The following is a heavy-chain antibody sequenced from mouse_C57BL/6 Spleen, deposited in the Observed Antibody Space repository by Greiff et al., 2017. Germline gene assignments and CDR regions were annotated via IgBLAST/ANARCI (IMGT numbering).Heavy chain of an antibody. J-gene: IGHJ2*01. Sequence: VQLQQSGAELVRPGTSVKVSCKASGYAFTNYLIEWVKQRPGQGLEWIGVLNPGRGGTNYNEKFKGKATLTADKSSSTAYMQLSSLTSEASAVYFCARSGGRDYFDYWGQGTTLTVSS. CDR3: ARSGGRDYFDY. CDR1: GYAFTNYL. D-gene: IGHD1-1*01. CDR2: LNPGRGGT. V-gene: IGHV1-54*01.